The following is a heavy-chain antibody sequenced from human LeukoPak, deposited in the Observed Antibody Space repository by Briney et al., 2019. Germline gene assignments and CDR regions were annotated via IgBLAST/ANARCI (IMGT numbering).Heavy chain of an antibody. D-gene: IGHD5-12*01. Sequence: SEALSLTCTVSGGSISSYYWSWIRQPSGEGLEWMGYIYYSGSTNYNPSPRSRVNLSVDTTKNQFSLKLSSVTAADTAVYYCARHDRGRGYSGYDSPLDYWGQGTLVTVSS. J-gene: IGHJ4*02. V-gene: IGHV4-59*08. CDR2: IYYSGST. CDR3: ARHDRGRGYSGYDSPLDY. CDR1: GGSISSYY.